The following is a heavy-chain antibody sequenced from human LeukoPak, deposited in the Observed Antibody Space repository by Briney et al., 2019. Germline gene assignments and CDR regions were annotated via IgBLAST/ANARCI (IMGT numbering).Heavy chain of an antibody. CDR3: ARISYYYESSGYSYYFDY. CDR2: IYYSGST. V-gene: IGHV4-59*01. CDR1: GGSISSYY. Sequence: PSETLSLTCTVSGGSISSYYWSWIRQPPGKGLEWIGYIYYSGSTNYNPSLKSRVTISVDTSKTQFSLKLSSVTAADTAVYYCARISYYYESSGYSYYFDYWGQGTLVTVSS. J-gene: IGHJ4*02. D-gene: IGHD3-22*01.